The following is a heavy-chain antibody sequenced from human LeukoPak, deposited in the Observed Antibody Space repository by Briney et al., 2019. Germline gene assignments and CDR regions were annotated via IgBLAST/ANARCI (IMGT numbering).Heavy chain of an antibody. CDR2: MNPNSGNT. Sequence: ASVKVSCKASGGTFSSYAISWVRQATGQGLEWMGWMNPNSGNTGYAQKFQGRVTMTRNTSISTAYMELSSLRSEDTAVYYCARGIVPAAIELIGWGQGTLVTVSS. V-gene: IGHV1-8*02. D-gene: IGHD2-2*01. J-gene: IGHJ4*02. CDR1: GGTFSSYA. CDR3: ARGIVPAAIELIG.